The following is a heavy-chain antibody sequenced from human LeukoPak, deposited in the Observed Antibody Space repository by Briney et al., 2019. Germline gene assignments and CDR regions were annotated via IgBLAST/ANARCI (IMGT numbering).Heavy chain of an antibody. CDR3: ARLSMAAAGSGDFDY. Sequence: GESLKISCKGSGYSFTSYWISWVRQMPGKGLEWMGRIDPSDSYTNYSPSFQGHVTISADKSISTAYLQWSSLKASDTAMYYCARLSMAAAGSGDFDYWGQGTLVTISS. J-gene: IGHJ4*02. D-gene: IGHD6-13*01. V-gene: IGHV5-10-1*01. CDR1: GYSFTSYW. CDR2: IDPSDSYT.